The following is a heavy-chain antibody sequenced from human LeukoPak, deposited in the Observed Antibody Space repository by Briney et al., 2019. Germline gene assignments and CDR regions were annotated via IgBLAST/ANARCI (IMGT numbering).Heavy chain of an antibody. J-gene: IGHJ3*02. V-gene: IGHV4-59*08. CDR2: IYYSGST. CDR1: GGSFSSYY. D-gene: IGHD3-10*01. Sequence: SETLSLTGTVSGGSFSSYYWSWIRQPPGKGLEWIGYIYYSGSTNYNPALKSRVTISVDTSKNQFSLKLSSVTAADTAVYYCARSPIGYYGSSDAFDIWGQGTMVTVSS. CDR3: ARSPIGYYGSSDAFDI.